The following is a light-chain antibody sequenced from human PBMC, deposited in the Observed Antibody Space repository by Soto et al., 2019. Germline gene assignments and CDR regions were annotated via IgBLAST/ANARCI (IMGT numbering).Light chain of an antibody. J-gene: IGLJ2*01. V-gene: IGLV4-60*03. CDR1: SGHSSYI. CDR3: ETWDSYTQL. Sequence: QAVVTQSSSASASLGSSVKLTCTLSSGHSSYIIAWHQQQPGKAPRYLMKLEGSGSYNKGTGVPDRFSGSSSGADRYLTISNLQSEDEADYSCETWDSYTQLFGGGTKVTVL. CDR2: LEGSGSY.